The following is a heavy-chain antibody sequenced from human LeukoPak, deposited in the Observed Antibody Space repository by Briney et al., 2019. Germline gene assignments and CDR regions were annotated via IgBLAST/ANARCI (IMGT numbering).Heavy chain of an antibody. CDR1: GFTFSNHW. V-gene: IGHV3-21*01. D-gene: IGHD3-22*01. J-gene: IGHJ4*02. CDR2: TSASGNYI. CDR3: AREDSSGLDY. Sequence: PGGSLRLSCAASGFTFSNHWMHWVRQAPGQGLEWVSSTSASGNYIYYADSVKGRFTISRDNAKNSLYLRMNSLRAEDTAVYYCAREDSSGLDYWGQGTLVTVSS.